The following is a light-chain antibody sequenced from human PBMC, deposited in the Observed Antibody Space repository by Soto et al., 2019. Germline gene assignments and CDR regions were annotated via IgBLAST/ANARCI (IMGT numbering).Light chain of an antibody. CDR3: QQYGSSPPLT. V-gene: IGKV3-20*01. J-gene: IGKJ4*01. CDR2: GAS. CDR1: QSVTSSY. Sequence: EIVLTQSPGTLSLSQGERATLSCRASQSVTSSYVAWYQQKPGQAPRLLIYGASIRATGIPDRFSGSGSGTNFTLTISRLEHEDLALYYCQQYGSSPPLTFGGGTKVEIK.